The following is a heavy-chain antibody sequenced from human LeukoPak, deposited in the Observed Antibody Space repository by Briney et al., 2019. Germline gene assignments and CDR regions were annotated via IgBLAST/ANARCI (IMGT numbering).Heavy chain of an antibody. V-gene: IGHV3-21*01. J-gene: IGHJ4*02. Sequence: GGSLRLSCAASGFTFSSYSMNWVRQAPGKGLEWVSSISSSSSYIYYADSVKGRFTISRDNAKNSLYLQMNSLRAEDTAVYYCARDPSLGGGAIWGQGTPVTVSS. CDR2: ISSSSSYI. CDR1: GFTFSSYS. CDR3: ARDPSLGGGAI. D-gene: IGHD3-16*01.